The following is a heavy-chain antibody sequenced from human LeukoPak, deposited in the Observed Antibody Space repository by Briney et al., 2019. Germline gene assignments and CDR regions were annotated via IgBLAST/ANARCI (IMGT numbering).Heavy chain of an antibody. CDR3: ARHDCSSTSCYLHFDY. Sequence: SETLSLTCTVPGGSISSSSYYWGWIRQPPGKGLEWIGSIYYSGSTYYNPSLKSRVTISVDTSKNQFSLKLSSVTAADTAVYYCARHDCSSTSCYLHFDYWGQGTLVTVSS. CDR1: GGSISSSSYY. CDR2: IYYSGST. J-gene: IGHJ4*02. V-gene: IGHV4-39*01. D-gene: IGHD2-2*01.